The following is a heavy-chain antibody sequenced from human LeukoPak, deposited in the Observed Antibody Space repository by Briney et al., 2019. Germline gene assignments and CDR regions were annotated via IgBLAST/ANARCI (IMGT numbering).Heavy chain of an antibody. CDR2: IFHSGST. J-gene: IGHJ5*02. CDR1: GGSISGYY. CDR3: ARSRIVLADSLDP. Sequence: PSETLSLTCTVSGGSISGYYWNWIRQPAGKGLEWLGRIFHSGSTNYNPSLNRRVTMSVDTSKNQFSLKLSSVTAADTAVYYCARSRIVLADSLDPWGQETLVTVSS. D-gene: IGHD6-19*01. V-gene: IGHV4-4*07.